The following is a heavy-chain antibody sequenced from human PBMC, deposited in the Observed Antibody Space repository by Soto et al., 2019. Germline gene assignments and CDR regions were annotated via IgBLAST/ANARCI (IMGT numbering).Heavy chain of an antibody. CDR3: ARDGAYCSSTSCLNWCEP. J-gene: IGHJ5*02. CDR1: GYTLTGYY. D-gene: IGHD2-2*01. CDR2: INPNSGGT. Sequence: ASVKVSCKASGYTLTGYYMHWVRQAPGQGLEWMGWINPNSGGTNYAQKFQGRVTMTRDTSISTAYLELSRLRSDDTAVYYCARDGAYCSSTSCLNWCEPWLQGTLVTVSS. V-gene: IGHV1-2*02.